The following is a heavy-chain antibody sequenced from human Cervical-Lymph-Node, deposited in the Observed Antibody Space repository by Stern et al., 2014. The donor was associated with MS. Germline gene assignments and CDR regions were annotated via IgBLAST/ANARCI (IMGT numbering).Heavy chain of an antibody. Sequence: VQLVESGAEVKKPGASVKVSCKASGYTFSSYYMHWVRQAPGQGPAWPGISNPSGVTTSYAQKFQGRVTMTRDTSTSTVYMEMSSLRSEDTAVYYCAREVAGHRLGMMDVWGQGTTVTVSS. CDR2: SNPSGVTT. J-gene: IGHJ6*02. D-gene: IGHD6-19*01. CDR1: GYTFSSYY. CDR3: AREVAGHRLGMMDV. V-gene: IGHV1-46*01.